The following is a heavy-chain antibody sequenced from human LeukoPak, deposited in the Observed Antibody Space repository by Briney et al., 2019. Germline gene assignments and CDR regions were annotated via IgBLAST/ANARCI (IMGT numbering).Heavy chain of an antibody. D-gene: IGHD6-13*01. V-gene: IGHV3-30*02. Sequence: GGSLRLSCAASGFTFSSYGMHWVRQAPGKGLEWVAFIRYDGSNKYYADSVKGRFTISRDNSKNTLYLQMNSLRAEDTAVYHCAKDRGSSSWSFWFDPWGQGTLVTVSS. CDR2: IRYDGSNK. J-gene: IGHJ5*02. CDR1: GFTFSSYG. CDR3: AKDRGSSSWSFWFDP.